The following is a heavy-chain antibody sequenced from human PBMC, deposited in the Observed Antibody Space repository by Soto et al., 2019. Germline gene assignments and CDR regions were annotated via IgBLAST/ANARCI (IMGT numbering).Heavy chain of an antibody. CDR2: ISAGDGDT. V-gene: IGHV1-3*01. J-gene: IGHJ3*01. D-gene: IGHD2-8*02. CDR3: VGSGGGSPSWFDV. CDR1: GYTFTSYA. Sequence: QVQLVQSGTEVRKPGASVRVSCKASGYTFTSYAMHWLRQAPGQRLEWMGWISAGDGDTKYSQKFQGRVTITRDTSASTAYMELSSLRPEDTAVYFCVGSGGGSPSWFDVWGQGTMVTVSS.